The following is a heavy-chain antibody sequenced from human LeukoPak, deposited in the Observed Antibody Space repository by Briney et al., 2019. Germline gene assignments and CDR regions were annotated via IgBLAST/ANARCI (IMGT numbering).Heavy chain of an antibody. Sequence: GGSLRLSCAASGFTFSSYWVHWVRQAPGKGLVWVSRINSDGSSTSYADSVKGRFTISRDNAKNTLYLQMNSLRAEDTAVYYCAREVGGSWLRYFDYWGQGTLVTVSS. CDR2: INSDGSST. CDR3: AREVGGSWLRYFDY. D-gene: IGHD1-26*01. V-gene: IGHV3-74*01. CDR1: GFTFSSYW. J-gene: IGHJ4*02.